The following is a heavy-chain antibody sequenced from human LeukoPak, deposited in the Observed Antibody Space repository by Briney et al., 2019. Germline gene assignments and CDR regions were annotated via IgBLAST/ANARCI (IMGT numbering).Heavy chain of an antibody. D-gene: IGHD2/OR15-2a*01. CDR1: GFTFSSYG. J-gene: IGHJ3*02. Sequence: GGSLRLSCAASGFTFSSYGMHWVRQAPGKGLEWVAFIRYDGSNKYYADSVKGRFTISRDNAENSLYLQMNSLRAEDTAVYYCARIGVDAFDIWGQGTMVTVSS. V-gene: IGHV3-30*02. CDR3: ARIGVDAFDI. CDR2: IRYDGSNK.